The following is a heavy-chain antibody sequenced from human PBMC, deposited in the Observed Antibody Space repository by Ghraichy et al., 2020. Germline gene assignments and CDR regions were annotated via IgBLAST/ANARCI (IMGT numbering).Heavy chain of an antibody. J-gene: IGHJ4*02. CDR2: INSDGSST. CDR1: GFTFSSYW. D-gene: IGHD3-9*01. V-gene: IGHV3-74*01. CDR3: AKTSTVTTPSLRYFDWLLSVGGSPDY. Sequence: GESLRLSCAASGFTFSSYWMHWVRQAPGKGLVWVSRINSDGSSTSYADSVKGRFTISRDNAKNTLYLQMNSLRAEDTAVYYCAKTSTVTTPSLRYFDWLLSVGGSPDYWGQGTLVTVSS.